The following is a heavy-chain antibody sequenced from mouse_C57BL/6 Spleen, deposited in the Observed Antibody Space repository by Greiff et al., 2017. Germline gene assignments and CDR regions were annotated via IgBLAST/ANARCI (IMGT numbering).Heavy chain of an antibody. Sequence: QVHVKQPGAELVMPGASVKLSCKASGYTFTSYWMHWVKQRPGQGLEWIGEIDPSDSYTNYNQKFKGKSTLTVDKSSSTAYMQLSSLTSEDSAVYYCARKGDYYGHYYAMDYWGQGTSVTVSS. V-gene: IGHV1-69*01. CDR1: GYTFTSYW. CDR3: ARKGDYYGHYYAMDY. J-gene: IGHJ4*01. D-gene: IGHD1-1*01. CDR2: IDPSDSYT.